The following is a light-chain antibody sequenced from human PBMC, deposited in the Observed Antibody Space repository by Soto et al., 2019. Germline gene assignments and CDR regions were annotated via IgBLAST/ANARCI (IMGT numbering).Light chain of an antibody. CDR2: EVS. Sequence: QSALTQPASVSGSPGQSITISCTGTSSDVGGYNYVSWYQQHPGKAPKLMIYEVSNRPSGVPDRFSGSKSGNTASLTVSGLQAEDEADYYCSSYAGRNTWVFGGGTKVTVL. V-gene: IGLV2-8*01. CDR1: SSDVGGYNY. J-gene: IGLJ3*02. CDR3: SSYAGRNTWV.